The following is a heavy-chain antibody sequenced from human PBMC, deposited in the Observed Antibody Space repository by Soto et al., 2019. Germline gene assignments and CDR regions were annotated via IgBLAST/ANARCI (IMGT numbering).Heavy chain of an antibody. Sequence: SQPLSLTCAISGGSVSRNSAAWNWIRQSPSRGLEWLGRTYYRSKWYNDYAVSVKSRITINPDTSKNQFSLQLNSVTPEDTAVYYCARDSSIAARRGYYYYGMDVWGQGTTVTVSS. CDR1: GGSVSRNSAA. CDR2: TYYRSKWYN. CDR3: ARDSSIAARRGYYYYGMDV. D-gene: IGHD6-6*01. V-gene: IGHV6-1*01. J-gene: IGHJ6*02.